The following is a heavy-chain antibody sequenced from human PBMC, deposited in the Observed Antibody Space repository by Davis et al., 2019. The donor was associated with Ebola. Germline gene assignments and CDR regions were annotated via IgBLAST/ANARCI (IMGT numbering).Heavy chain of an antibody. CDR1: GFTVSSNY. Sequence: GESLKISCAASGFTVSSNYMTWARQAPGKGLEWVSAIGTAGDTYYPGSVKGRFTISRENAKNSLYLQMNSLRAGDTAVYYCARGIGAHYGDYLDYWGQGTLVTVSS. D-gene: IGHD4-17*01. V-gene: IGHV3-13*01. CDR3: ARGIGAHYGDYLDY. J-gene: IGHJ4*02. CDR2: IGTAGDT.